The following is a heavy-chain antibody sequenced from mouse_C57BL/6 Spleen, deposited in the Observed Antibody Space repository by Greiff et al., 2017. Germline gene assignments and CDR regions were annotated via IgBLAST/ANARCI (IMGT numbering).Heavy chain of an antibody. CDR3: TTTVVADY. CDR1: GFNIKDDY. Sequence: VQLQQSGAELVRPGASVKLSCTASGFNIKDDYMHWVKQRPEQGLEWIGWIDPENGDTEYASKFQGKATITADTSSNTAYLQLSSLTSEDTAVXYCTTTVVADYWGQGTTLTVST. V-gene: IGHV14-4*01. J-gene: IGHJ2*01. D-gene: IGHD1-1*01. CDR2: IDPENGDT.